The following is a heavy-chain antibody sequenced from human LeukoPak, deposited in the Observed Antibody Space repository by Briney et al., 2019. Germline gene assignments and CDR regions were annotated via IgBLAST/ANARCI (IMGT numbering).Heavy chain of an antibody. J-gene: IGHJ4*02. D-gene: IGHD5-12*01. Sequence: PGGSLRLSCAASGFTFSSYWMSWVRQAPGKGLEWVAVISYDGSNKYYADSVKGRFTISRNNAKNTLYLQMNSLRAEDTAVYYCARGMGGYGGYDYWGQGTLVTVSS. CDR3: ARGMGGYGGYDY. V-gene: IGHV3-30*03. CDR1: GFTFSSYW. CDR2: ISYDGSNK.